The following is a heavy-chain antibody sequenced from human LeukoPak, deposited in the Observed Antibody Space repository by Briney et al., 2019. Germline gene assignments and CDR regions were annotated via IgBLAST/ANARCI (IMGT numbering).Heavy chain of an antibody. CDR1: GGTFSSYA. J-gene: IGHJ3*02. CDR3: ARGISPDAFDI. CDR2: IIPIFGTA. V-gene: IGHV1-69*13. Sequence: ASVTVSCTASGGTFSSYAISWVRQAPGQGLEWMGGIIPIFGTANYAQKFQGRVTITADESTSTAYMELSSLRSEDTAVYYCARGISPDAFDIWAKGQWSPSLQ.